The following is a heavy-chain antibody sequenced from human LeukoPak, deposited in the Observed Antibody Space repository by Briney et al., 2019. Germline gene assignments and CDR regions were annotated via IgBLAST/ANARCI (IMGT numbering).Heavy chain of an antibody. CDR2: ISSSSSYI. CDR3: ASGAGTTTRLFDY. J-gene: IGHJ4*02. CDR1: GFTFSSYS. V-gene: IGHV3-21*01. Sequence: GGSLRLSCAASGFTFSSYSMNWVRQAPGKGLEWVSSISSSSSYIYYADSVKGRFTISRDNAKTSLYLQMNSLRAEDTAVYYCASGAGTTTRLFDYWGQGTLVTVSS. D-gene: IGHD1-1*01.